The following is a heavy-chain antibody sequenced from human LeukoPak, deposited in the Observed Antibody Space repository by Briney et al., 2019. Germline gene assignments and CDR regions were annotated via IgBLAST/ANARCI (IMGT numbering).Heavy chain of an antibody. Sequence: GGSLRLSCAASGFAFSDFWMGWVRQAPGKGLEWVANIRHDGNAKNYVPSVRGRFTISRDNAKNSLYLQMNSLTVEDTAVYYCATSHDSAGNDWGQGTLVTVSS. CDR1: GFAFSDFW. J-gene: IGHJ4*02. CDR2: IRHDGNAK. D-gene: IGHD2-15*01. CDR3: ATSHDSAGND. V-gene: IGHV3-7*01.